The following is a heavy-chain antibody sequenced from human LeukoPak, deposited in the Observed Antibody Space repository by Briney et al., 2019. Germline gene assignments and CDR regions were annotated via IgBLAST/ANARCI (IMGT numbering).Heavy chain of an antibody. Sequence: GGSLRLSCAASGFSFSSYSMNWVRQAPGKGLEWVSYISSDTSTIYYADSVKGRFTISRDNAKKSLYLQMNSLRAEDTAAYYCARDPVYYFDSSGYYVYWGQGTLVTVSS. CDR2: ISSDTSTI. V-gene: IGHV3-48*01. D-gene: IGHD3-22*01. CDR1: GFSFSSYS. J-gene: IGHJ4*02. CDR3: ARDPVYYFDSSGYYVY.